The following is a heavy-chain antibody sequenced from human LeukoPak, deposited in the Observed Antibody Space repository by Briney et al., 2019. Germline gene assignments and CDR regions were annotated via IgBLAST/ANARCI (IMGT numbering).Heavy chain of an antibody. Sequence: GGSLRLSCAASGFTFSSYSMNWVRQAPGKGLEWVSSISSSSSYIYYADSVKGRFTISRDNAKNSLYLQMNSLRAEDTAVYYCARDFPYSYGHDYWGQGTLVTVSS. V-gene: IGHV3-21*01. CDR2: ISSSSSYI. CDR3: ARDFPYSYGHDY. D-gene: IGHD5-18*01. CDR1: GFTFSSYS. J-gene: IGHJ4*02.